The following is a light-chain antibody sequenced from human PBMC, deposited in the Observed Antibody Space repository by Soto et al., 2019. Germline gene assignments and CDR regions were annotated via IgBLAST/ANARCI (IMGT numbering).Light chain of an antibody. V-gene: IGKV1-5*01. CDR2: DAS. CDR3: QQYNSYST. Sequence: DIQVTQSPSTLSASVGDRVTITCRASQSISGWLAWYQQKPGKAPKLMIYDASSLESGVPSRFSGSGSGTEFTLTISSLQPDDFATYYCQQYNSYSTFGQGTKVDIK. CDR1: QSISGW. J-gene: IGKJ1*01.